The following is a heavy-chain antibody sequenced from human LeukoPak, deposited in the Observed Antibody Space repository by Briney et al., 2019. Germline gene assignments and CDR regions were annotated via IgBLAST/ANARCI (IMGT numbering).Heavy chain of an antibody. D-gene: IGHD2-2*01. V-gene: IGHV3-9*01. CDR2: ISWNSGSI. CDR3: AKDIKRECSSTSCYDYFDY. CDR1: GFTFDDYA. Sequence: GGSLRLSCAASGFTFDDYAMHWVRQAPGKGLEWVSGISWNSGSIGYADSVKGRFTISRDNAKNSLYLQMNSLRAEDTALYYCAKDIKRECSSTSCYDYFDYWGQGTLVTVSS. J-gene: IGHJ4*02.